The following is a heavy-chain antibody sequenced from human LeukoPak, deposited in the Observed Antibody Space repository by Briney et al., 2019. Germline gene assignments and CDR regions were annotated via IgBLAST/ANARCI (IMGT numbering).Heavy chain of an antibody. J-gene: IGHJ4*02. CDR3: ARDLRGSYHFDY. CDR1: GGSISSYY. CDR2: IYYSGST. D-gene: IGHD1-26*01. Sequence: SETLSLTCTVSGGSISSYYWSWIRQPPGKGLEWIGYIYYSGSTNYNPSLKSRVTISVDTSKNQFSLKLSSVTAADTAVYYCARDLRGSYHFDYWGQGTLVTVSS. V-gene: IGHV4-59*01.